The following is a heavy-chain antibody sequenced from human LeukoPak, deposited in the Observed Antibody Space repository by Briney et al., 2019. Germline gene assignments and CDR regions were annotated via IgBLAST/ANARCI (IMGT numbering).Heavy chain of an antibody. CDR1: GGTFSSYA. J-gene: IGHJ4*02. CDR2: IIPIFGTA. D-gene: IGHD3-10*01. CDR3: ARETDYGSGSSDY. Sequence: SVKVSCKASGGTFSSYAISWVRQAPGQGLEWLGRIIPIFGTANYAQKFQGRVTITTDESTSTAYMELSSLRSEDTAVYYCARETDYGSGSSDYWGQGTLVTVSS. V-gene: IGHV1-69*05.